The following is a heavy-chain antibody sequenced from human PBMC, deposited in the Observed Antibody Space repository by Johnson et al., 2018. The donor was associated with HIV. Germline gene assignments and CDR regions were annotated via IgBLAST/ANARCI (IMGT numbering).Heavy chain of an antibody. CDR1: GFTFDDYG. J-gene: IGHJ3*02. CDR3: ANGGIAARPGAFDI. CDR2: MNWNGDST. D-gene: IGHD6-6*01. V-gene: IGHV3-20*04. Sequence: VQLVESGGGVVRPGGSLRLSCAASGFTFDDYGMSWVRQAPGKGLEWVSGMNWNGDSTGYGDFVKGRFTISRDNAKNALYLQMNSLRAKDTALYYCANGGIAARPGAFDIWGQGTMVTVSS.